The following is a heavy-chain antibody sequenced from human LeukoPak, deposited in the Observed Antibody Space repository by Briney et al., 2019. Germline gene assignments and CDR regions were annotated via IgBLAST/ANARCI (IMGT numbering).Heavy chain of an antibody. J-gene: IGHJ5*02. CDR3: ANGGTYSSGP. V-gene: IGHV3-7*01. CDR2: IKPDGSAQ. CDR1: GFTFSSYN. D-gene: IGHD3-22*01. Sequence: GGSLRLSCAASGFTFSSYNMNWVRQAPGKGLEWVATIKPDGSAQYYVDSEKGRFTISRDNAKNSLFLQINSLRAEDTAVYYCANGGTYSSGPWGQGTLVTVSS.